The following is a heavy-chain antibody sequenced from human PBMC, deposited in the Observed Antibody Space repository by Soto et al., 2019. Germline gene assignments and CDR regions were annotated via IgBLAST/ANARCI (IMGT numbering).Heavy chain of an antibody. Sequence: QVQLVESGGGVVQPGRSLRLSCAASGFSFSKCGMHWVRQAPGKGLEWVAEMSDDGSKKYYGDSVKGRFTISRDNSKNTLYLLMDSLRPEYTAMYYCAKELRETGGYYFDCGGQGTLVPVSS. CDR2: MSDDGSKK. V-gene: IGHV3-30*18. D-gene: IGHD3-16*01. CDR1: GFSFSKCG. J-gene: IGHJ4*02. CDR3: AKELRETGGYYFDC.